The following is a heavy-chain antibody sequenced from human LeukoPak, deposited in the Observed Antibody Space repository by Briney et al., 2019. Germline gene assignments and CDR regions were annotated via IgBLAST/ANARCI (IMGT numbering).Heavy chain of an antibody. CDR1: GFTFSRHG. CDR2: ISGSGDTT. D-gene: IGHD3-22*01. V-gene: IGHV3-23*01. CDR3: ARVAADSSGRDY. Sequence: GGSLRLSCAASGFTFSRHGMNWVRQAPGKGLEWVSGISGSGDTTYYADSVKGRFTISRDNAKNSLYLQMNSLRAEDTAVYYCARVAADSSGRDYWGQGTLVTVSS. J-gene: IGHJ4*02.